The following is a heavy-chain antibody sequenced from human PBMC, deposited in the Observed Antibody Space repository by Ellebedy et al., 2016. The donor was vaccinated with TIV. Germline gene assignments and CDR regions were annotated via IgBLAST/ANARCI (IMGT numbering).Heavy chain of an antibody. CDR2: LHSGGST. J-gene: IGHJ6*02. D-gene: IGHD1-14*01. Sequence: PGGSLRLSCAASGFTVSSIYMSWVRQAPGKGLEWVSVLHSGGSTYYADSVKGRLIISRDNSRNTLYLQMNSRRAEDTAVYYCARLPDRDGVDVWGQGTMVTVSS. V-gene: IGHV3-53*01. CDR1: GFTVSSIY. CDR3: ARLPDRDGVDV.